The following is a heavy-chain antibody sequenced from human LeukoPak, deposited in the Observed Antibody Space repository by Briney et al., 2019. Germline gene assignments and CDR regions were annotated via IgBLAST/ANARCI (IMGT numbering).Heavy chain of an antibody. Sequence: SVKVSCKASGGTFSSYAISWVRQAPGQGLGWMGGIIPIFGTASYAQKFQGRVTITTDESTSTAYMELSSLRSEDTAVYYCAREARSGWPTGDYWGQGTLVTVSS. CDR2: IIPIFGTA. V-gene: IGHV1-69*05. D-gene: IGHD6-19*01. CDR3: AREARSGWPTGDY. CDR1: GGTFSSYA. J-gene: IGHJ4*02.